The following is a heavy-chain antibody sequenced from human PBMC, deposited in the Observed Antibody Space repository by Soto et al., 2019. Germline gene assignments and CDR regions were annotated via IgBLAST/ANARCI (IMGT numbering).Heavy chain of an antibody. CDR1: GGSFSGYY. CDR3: AVVGAAANYYYYGMDV. Sequence: SETLSLTCAVYGGSFSGYYWSWIRQPPGKGLEWIVEINHSGSTNYNPSLKSRVTISVDTSKNQFSLKLSSVTAADTAVYYCAVVGAAANYYYYGMDVWGQGTTVTVSS. CDR2: INHSGST. J-gene: IGHJ6*01. D-gene: IGHD6-13*01. V-gene: IGHV4-34*01.